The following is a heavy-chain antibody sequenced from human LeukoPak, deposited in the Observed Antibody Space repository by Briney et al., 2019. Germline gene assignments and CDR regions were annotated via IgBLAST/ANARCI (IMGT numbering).Heavy chain of an antibody. CDR1: GGTFSSYA. D-gene: IGHD3-22*01. J-gene: IGHJ4*02. V-gene: IGHV1-69*04. CDR2: IIPILGIA. CDR3: ARSRSTYYYDSSGDY. Sequence: SVKVSCKASGGTFSSYAISWVRQAPRQGLEWMGRIIPILGIANYAQKFQGRVTITADKSTSTAYMELSSLRSEDTAVYYCARSRSTYYYDSSGDYWGQGTLVTVSS.